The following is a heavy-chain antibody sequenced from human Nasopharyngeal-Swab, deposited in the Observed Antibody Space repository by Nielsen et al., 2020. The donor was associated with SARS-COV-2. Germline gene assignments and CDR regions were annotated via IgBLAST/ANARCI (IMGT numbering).Heavy chain of an antibody. CDR3: AKLQLVGYFDY. J-gene: IGHJ4*02. CDR2: TEIGGTT. V-gene: IGHV3-53*01. CDR1: GLTVSSTY. Sequence: GESLKISCAVSGLTVSSTYMSWVRQAPGKGLEWVSVTEIGGTTHYADSVKGRFSISRDSSTNTLYLQMNNVRAEDTAVYYCAKLQLVGYFDYWGQGTLVTVSS. D-gene: IGHD6-13*01.